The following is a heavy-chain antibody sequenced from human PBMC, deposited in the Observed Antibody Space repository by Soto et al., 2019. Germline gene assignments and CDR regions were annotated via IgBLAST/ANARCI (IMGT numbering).Heavy chain of an antibody. CDR3: AKDRSGSYCSADGMDV. V-gene: IGHV3-30*18. CDR1: GFTFTMYG. CDR2: ISYDGSNK. D-gene: IGHD1-26*01. J-gene: IGHJ6*02. Sequence: QVQLVESGGGVVQPGRSLRLSCAGSGFTFTMYGIHCVRHAPGKGLEWVAVISYDGSNKYYADSVRGRFTISRDNSKNTLYLEMNSLGADDTAVYYCAKDRSGSYCSADGMDVWGQGTTVTVSS.